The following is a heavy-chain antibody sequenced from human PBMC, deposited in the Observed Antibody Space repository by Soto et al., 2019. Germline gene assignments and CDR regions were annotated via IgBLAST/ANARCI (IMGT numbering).Heavy chain of an antibody. CDR3: AVAGLPFEY. V-gene: IGHV1-2*02. CDR2: INPNSGDT. Sequence: QVQLVQSGAEVKKPGASVKVSCKTSGYTFTGDYIHWVRQAPGQGLEWMALINPNSGDTNYGHKFQGRVNLTRDTSINTVYMEVTSLRFDDTAVYYCAVAGLPFEYWGQGTLVTVFS. CDR1: GYTFTGDY. D-gene: IGHD6-19*01. J-gene: IGHJ4*02.